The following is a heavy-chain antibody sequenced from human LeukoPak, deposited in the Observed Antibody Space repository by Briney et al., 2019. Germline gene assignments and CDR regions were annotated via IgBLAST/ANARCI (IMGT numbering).Heavy chain of an antibody. CDR3: VYGSGSLLRGPSSGLFDY. Sequence: GGSLRLSCAASGFTFSSYAMSWVRQAPGKGLEWVSAISGSGGSTYYADSVKGRFTISRDNSKNTLYLQMNSLRAEDTAVYYCVYGSGSLLRGPSSGLFDYWGQGTLVTVSS. CDR2: ISGSGGST. D-gene: IGHD3-10*01. J-gene: IGHJ4*02. V-gene: IGHV3-23*01. CDR1: GFTFSSYA.